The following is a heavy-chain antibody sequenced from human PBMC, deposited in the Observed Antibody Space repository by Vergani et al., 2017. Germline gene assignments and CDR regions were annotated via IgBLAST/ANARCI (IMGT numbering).Heavy chain of an antibody. J-gene: IGHJ4*02. Sequence: QVQLQESGPRLVRPSQTLSLTCTVSGDSISSTNYYWAWIRQPPGKGMEWIGNIYYSGSTLYNPSLKSRVTMSVDTSKKQLSLKLMSVTAADTAVFYCARETGRYGGYLDYWGQGTLVTVSS. V-gene: IGHV4-39*02. D-gene: IGHD4/OR15-4a*01. CDR3: ARETGRYGGYLDY. CDR2: IYYSGST. CDR1: GDSISSTNYY.